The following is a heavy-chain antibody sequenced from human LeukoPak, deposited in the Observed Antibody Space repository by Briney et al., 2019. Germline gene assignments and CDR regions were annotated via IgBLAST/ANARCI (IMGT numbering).Heavy chain of an antibody. CDR1: GGSISSSSYY. CDR3: ARVPRYYGDYEDWFDP. J-gene: IGHJ5*02. Sequence: PSETLSLTCTVSGGSISSSSYYWGWIRQPPGKGLEWIGSIYYSGSTYYNPSLKSRVTISVDTSKDQFSLKLSSVTAADTAVYYCARVPRYYGDYEDWFDPWGQGTLVTVSS. V-gene: IGHV4-39*07. D-gene: IGHD4-17*01. CDR2: IYYSGST.